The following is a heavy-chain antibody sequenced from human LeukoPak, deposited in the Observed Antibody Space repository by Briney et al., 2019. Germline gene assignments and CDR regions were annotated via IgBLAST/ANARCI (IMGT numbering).Heavy chain of an antibody. CDR3: ARSRPLTTNAFDI. Sequence: ASVKVSCKASGYTFTGYYIHWVRQAPGQGLEWMGWINPNSGGTNYAQKFQGRVTMTRDMSISTAYMELSRLRSDDTAVYYCARSRPLTTNAFDIWGQGTMVTVSS. CDR1: GYTFTGYY. J-gene: IGHJ3*02. V-gene: IGHV1-2*02. D-gene: IGHD4/OR15-4a*01. CDR2: INPNSGGT.